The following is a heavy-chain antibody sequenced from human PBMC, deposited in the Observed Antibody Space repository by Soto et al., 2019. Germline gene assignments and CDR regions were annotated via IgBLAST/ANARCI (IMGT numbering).Heavy chain of an antibody. CDR2: ISPKGGSI. CDR3: VKDRDSNSWPSRDV. Sequence: ASVKVSCKTSGYTFTRNGISWVRQAPGQGLEGMGWISPKGGSIKYAQKFQGRVIMTTDTSTRTAYMELRSLRSDDTAVYYCVKDRDSNSWPSRDVWGPGTTVTVSS. V-gene: IGHV1-18*01. CDR1: GYTFTRNG. J-gene: IGHJ6*02. D-gene: IGHD3-22*01.